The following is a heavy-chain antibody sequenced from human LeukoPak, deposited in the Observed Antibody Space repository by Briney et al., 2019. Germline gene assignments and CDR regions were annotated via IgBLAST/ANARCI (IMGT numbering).Heavy chain of an antibody. Sequence: GGSLRLSCAASGFTFSNYAMHWVPQAPGKGLEWVSSISSSSSYIYYADSLKGRFTISRDNAKNSLYLQMNSLRAEDTAVYYCAKTMVRGETSRPFDYWGQGTLVTVSS. V-gene: IGHV3-21*01. CDR1: GFTFSNYA. D-gene: IGHD3-10*01. CDR2: ISSSSSYI. CDR3: AKTMVRGETSRPFDY. J-gene: IGHJ4*02.